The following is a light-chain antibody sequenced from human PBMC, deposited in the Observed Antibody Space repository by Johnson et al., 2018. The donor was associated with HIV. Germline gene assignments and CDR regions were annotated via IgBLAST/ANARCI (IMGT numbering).Light chain of an antibody. J-gene: IGLJ1*01. Sequence: QSVLTQPPSVSAAPGQKVTISCSGSGSNIGNNYVSWYQQLPGTAPKLLIYDNNKRPSGIPDRFSGSKSGTSATLGITGLQTGDEADYYCLAWDTSLRAHYVFGTGTKVTVL. CDR2: DNN. CDR3: LAWDTSLRAHYV. CDR1: GSNIGNNY. V-gene: IGLV1-51*01.